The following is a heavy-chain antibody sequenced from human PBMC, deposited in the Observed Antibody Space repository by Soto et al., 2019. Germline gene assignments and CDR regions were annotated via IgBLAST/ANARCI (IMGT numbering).Heavy chain of an antibody. V-gene: IGHV4-30-4*01. D-gene: IGHD2-15*01. Sequence: SETLSLTCTVSGSSISSGDYYWSWIRQPPGKGLEWIGYIYYSGSTYYNPSLKSRVTISVDTSKNQFSLKLSSVTAADTAVYYCARGGWQSNGGDAFDIWGQGTMVTVSS. CDR1: GSSISSGDYY. CDR2: IYYSGST. CDR3: ARGGWQSNGGDAFDI. J-gene: IGHJ3*02.